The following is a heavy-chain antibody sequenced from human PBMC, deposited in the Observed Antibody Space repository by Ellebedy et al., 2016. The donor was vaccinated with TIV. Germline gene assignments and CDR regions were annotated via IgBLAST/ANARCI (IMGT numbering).Heavy chain of an antibody. Sequence: PGGSLRLSCAASGFTFSDFWMTWFRQAQGKGLEWVANIKQDGTEEYYVDSVKGRFTVYRDNARNTLYLQMSSLTVDDTAVYYWASGCYSGVGDWGQGTPVTVSS. CDR2: IKQDGTEE. D-gene: IGHD1-26*01. CDR3: ASGCYSGVGD. V-gene: IGHV3-7*03. CDR1: GFTFSDFW. J-gene: IGHJ4*02.